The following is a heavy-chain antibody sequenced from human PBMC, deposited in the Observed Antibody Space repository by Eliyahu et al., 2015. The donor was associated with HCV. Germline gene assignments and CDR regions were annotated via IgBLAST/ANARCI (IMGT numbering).Heavy chain of an antibody. V-gene: IGHV3-30*18. J-gene: IGHJ6*02. D-gene: IGHD3-3*01. CDR1: GFXXXSYD. CDR2: ISXDGSNK. Sequence: QVQLVESGGGVVQPGRSLRLSCAASGFXXXSYDIPWVRQAPGKGLEWVAVISXDGSNKYYADSVKGRFTISRDNSKNTLYLQMNSLRAEDTAVYYCAKDLYDFWSAFYYYYGMDVWGQGTTVTVSS. CDR3: AKDLYDFWSAFYYYYGMDV.